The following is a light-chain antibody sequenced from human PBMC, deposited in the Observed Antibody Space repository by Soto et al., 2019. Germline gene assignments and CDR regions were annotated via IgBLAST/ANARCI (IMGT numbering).Light chain of an antibody. CDR1: KLGDKY. CDR3: QAWDSSKV. V-gene: IGLV3-1*01. J-gene: IGLJ2*01. Sequence: SYELTQPPSVSVSPGQTASITCSGDKLGDKYACWYQQKPGQSPVLVIYQDSKRPSGIPERFSGSNSGITATLTISGTQAMDEADYYCQAWDSSKVFGGGTKLTVL. CDR2: QDS.